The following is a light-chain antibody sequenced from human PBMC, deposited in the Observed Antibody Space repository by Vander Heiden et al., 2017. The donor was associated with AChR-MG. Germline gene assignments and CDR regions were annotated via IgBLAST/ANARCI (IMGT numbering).Light chain of an antibody. Sequence: DIQVTQPPSSLSASVGDRVTITCRASQSINSYLNWYQQKPGRAPKLLIYTASSLESGVPSRFSGSGSGTDFTLTITGLQPEDFETYYCQQSYSTPITFGQGTRLEIK. CDR1: QSINSY. J-gene: IGKJ5*01. CDR2: TAS. V-gene: IGKV1-39*01. CDR3: QQSYSTPIT.